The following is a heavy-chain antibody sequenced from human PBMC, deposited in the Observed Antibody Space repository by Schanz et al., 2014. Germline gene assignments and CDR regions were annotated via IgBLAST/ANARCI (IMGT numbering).Heavy chain of an antibody. CDR2: ISPYNGNT. V-gene: IGHV1-18*01. CDR3: ARGYGDSPTDF. J-gene: IGHJ4*02. D-gene: IGHD4-17*01. Sequence: VQLEQSGAEVKKPGSSVKVSCKASGGTFSSFGINWVRQAPGQGLEWMGWISPYNGNTNYAQKLQGRVTMTADTSTSTAYMELSSLRSEDTAVYYCARGYGDSPTDFWGQGTLVTVSS. CDR1: GGTFSSFG.